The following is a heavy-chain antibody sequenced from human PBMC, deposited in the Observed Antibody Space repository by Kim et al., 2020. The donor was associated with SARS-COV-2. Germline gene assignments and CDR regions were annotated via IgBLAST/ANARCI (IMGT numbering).Heavy chain of an antibody. J-gene: IGHJ4*02. Sequence: SETLSLTCTVSGGSISSYYWSWIRQPPGKGLEWIGYIYYSGSTNYNPSLKSRVTISVDTSKNQFSLKLSSVTAADTAVYYCARDGGRDLAFDYWGQATLV. V-gene: IGHV4-59*13. CDR1: GGSISSYY. D-gene: IGHD2-21*02. CDR3: ARDGGRDLAFDY. CDR2: IYYSGST.